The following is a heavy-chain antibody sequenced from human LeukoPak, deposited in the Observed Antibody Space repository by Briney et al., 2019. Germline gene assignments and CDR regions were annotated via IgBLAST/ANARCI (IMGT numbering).Heavy chain of an antibody. D-gene: IGHD3-9*01. CDR2: IYYSGST. V-gene: IGHV4-59*01. J-gene: IGHJ4*02. CDR3: ARVAGHILTGYFDY. CDR1: GGSISSYY. Sequence: SETLSLTCTVSGGSISSYYWSWIRQPPGKGLEWIGYIYYSGSTNYNPSLKSRVTISVDTSKNQFSLKLSSVTAADTAVYYCARVAGHILTGYFDYWGQGTLVTVSS.